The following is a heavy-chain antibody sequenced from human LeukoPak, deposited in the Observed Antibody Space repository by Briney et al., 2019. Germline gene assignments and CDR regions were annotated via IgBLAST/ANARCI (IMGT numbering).Heavy chain of an antibody. CDR3: ARDGFVSDDFWSGYYFGWFDP. V-gene: IGHV1-18*01. Sequence: ASVKVSCKASGYTFTSYGISWVRQAPGEELEWRGWISAYDDNTNYAQKLQGRVTMTTDTSTSTAYMELRSLRSDDTAVYYCARDGFVSDDFWSGYYFGWFDPWGQGTLVTVSS. D-gene: IGHD3-3*01. CDR2: ISAYDDNT. CDR1: GYTFTSYG. J-gene: IGHJ5*02.